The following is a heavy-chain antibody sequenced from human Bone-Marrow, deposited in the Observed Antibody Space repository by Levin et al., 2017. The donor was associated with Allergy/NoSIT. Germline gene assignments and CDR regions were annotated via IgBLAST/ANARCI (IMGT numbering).Heavy chain of an antibody. CDR2: ISRFSGDI. V-gene: IGHV3-21*01. Sequence: GGSLRLSCEVSGFTFSRYPMKWVRQAPGKGLEWVASISRFSGDIYYADSVKGRFTISRDNAQHSLYLQMNGLRTEDTAVYYCARGLETTLYNIYWGQGTLVTVSS. D-gene: IGHD2/OR15-2a*01. CDR3: ARGLETTLYNIY. J-gene: IGHJ4*02. CDR1: GFTFSRYP.